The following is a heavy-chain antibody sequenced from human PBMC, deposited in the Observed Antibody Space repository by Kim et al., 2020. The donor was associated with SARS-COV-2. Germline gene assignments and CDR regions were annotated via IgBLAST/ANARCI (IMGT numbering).Heavy chain of an antibody. J-gene: IGHJ4*02. V-gene: IGHV3-30*01. D-gene: IGHD3-3*01. CDR3: AREGNTIGNYFDY. Sequence: YADSVKGRFTISRDNSKNTLYLQMNSLRAEDTAVYYCAREGNTIGNYFDYWGQGTLVTVSS.